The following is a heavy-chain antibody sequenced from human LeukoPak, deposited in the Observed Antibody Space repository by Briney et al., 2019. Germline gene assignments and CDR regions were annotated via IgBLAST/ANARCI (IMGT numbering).Heavy chain of an antibody. J-gene: IGHJ4*02. CDR3: AKDAQRGFDFSNSLES. Sequence: GRSLRLSCATSGFTFSHYGMHWVRQAPGKGLEGVAVMWSDGTEKYYGDSVKGRFTISRDNSKKTVYLQMNSLRVEDTAVYYCAKDAQRGFDFSNSLESWGQGTLVTVSS. V-gene: IGHV3-33*06. D-gene: IGHD3/OR15-3a*01. CDR1: GFTFSHYG. CDR2: MWSDGTEK.